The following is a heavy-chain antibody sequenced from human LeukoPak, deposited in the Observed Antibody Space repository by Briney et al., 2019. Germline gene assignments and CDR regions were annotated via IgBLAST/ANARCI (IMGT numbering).Heavy chain of an antibody. CDR1: GFTFSDYY. V-gene: IGHV3-11*05. CDR2: ISSSGSYT. CDR3: ARASSPSLAIPGY. D-gene: IGHD2-2*01. J-gene: IGHJ4*02. Sequence: GSLRLSCAASGFTFSDYYMSWIRQAPGKGLEWVTYISSSGSYTNYADSVKGRFTISRDNAKNSLYLQMNSLRAEDTAVYYCARASSPSLAIPGYWGQGTLVTVSS.